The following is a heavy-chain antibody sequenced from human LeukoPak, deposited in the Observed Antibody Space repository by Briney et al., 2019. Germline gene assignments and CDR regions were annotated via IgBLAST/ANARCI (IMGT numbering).Heavy chain of an antibody. CDR2: ISAYNGNT. J-gene: IGHJ5*02. Sequence: GASVKVSCKASGYTFTSYGISWVRQAPGQGLEWMGWISAYNGNTNYAQKLQGRVTMTTDTSTSTAYMELRSLRSDDTAVYYCARVRYCSSTSCYEDWFDPWGQGTPVTVSS. CDR3: ARVRYCSSTSCYEDWFDP. V-gene: IGHV1-18*04. D-gene: IGHD2-2*01. CDR1: GYTFTSYG.